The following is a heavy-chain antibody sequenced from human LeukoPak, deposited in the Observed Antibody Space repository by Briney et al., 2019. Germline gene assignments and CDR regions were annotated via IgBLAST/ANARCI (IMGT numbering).Heavy chain of an antibody. V-gene: IGHV3-23*01. CDR1: GFNFSSFV. CDR3: ARGQGITMVRGLTRYYFDY. J-gene: IGHJ4*02. CDR2: ISASGRST. Sequence: PGGSLRLSCAASGFNFSSFVMSWVRQAPGKGLEWVSSISASGRSTYYADSVKGRFTISRDNSKNTLYLQVNSLRAEDTAVYYCARGQGITMVRGLTRYYFDYWGQGTLVTVSS. D-gene: IGHD3-10*01.